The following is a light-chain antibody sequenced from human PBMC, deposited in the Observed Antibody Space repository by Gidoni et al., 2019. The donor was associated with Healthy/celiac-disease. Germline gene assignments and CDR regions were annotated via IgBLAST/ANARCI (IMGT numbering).Light chain of an antibody. J-gene: IGKJ4*01. Sequence: EIVLTQSPCTLSLSPGERATLSCRASQSVSSSYLGWYQQKPGQAPRLLIYGASSRATGIPDRFSGSGSGTDFTLTISRLEPGDSAVYYCQQYGSSTGLTFGGGTKVEIK. CDR3: QQYGSSTGLT. CDR2: GAS. CDR1: QSVSSSY. V-gene: IGKV3-20*01.